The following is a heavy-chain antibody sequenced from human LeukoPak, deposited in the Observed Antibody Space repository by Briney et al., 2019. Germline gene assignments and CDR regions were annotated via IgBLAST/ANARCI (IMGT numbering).Heavy chain of an antibody. CDR3: ARDRGSSGWYEFDY. CDR2: IDYDSSHI. J-gene: IGHJ4*02. D-gene: IGHD6-19*01. V-gene: IGHV3-21*01. CDR1: GFTFSNSA. Sequence: PGGSLRLSCAASGFTFSNSAMNWVRQVPGKGLEWVSSIDYDSSHIYYAASVRGRFTISRDNARNSVYLQMNSLRAEDTAVYYCARDRGSSGWYEFDYWGQGTLVTVSS.